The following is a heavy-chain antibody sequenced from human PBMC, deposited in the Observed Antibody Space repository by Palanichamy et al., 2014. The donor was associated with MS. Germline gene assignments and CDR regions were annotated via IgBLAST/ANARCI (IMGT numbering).Heavy chain of an antibody. Sequence: HVQLQESGPGLVKPSETLSLTCTVSGGSISTEFWSWIRQPPGNGLEWIGYVFYSGSTNYNPSLKSRLSISVDTSKNQFSLRLTSVTAADTAVYYCARASEVTSDYFEFWGQGTLVTVSS. J-gene: IGHJ4*02. CDR3: ARASEVTSDYFEF. CDR1: GGSISTEF. V-gene: IGHV4-59*01. CDR2: VFYSGST. D-gene: IGHD3-10*01.